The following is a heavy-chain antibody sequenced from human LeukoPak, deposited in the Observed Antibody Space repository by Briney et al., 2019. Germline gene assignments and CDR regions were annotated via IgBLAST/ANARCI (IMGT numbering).Heavy chain of an antibody. V-gene: IGHV4-4*07. Sequence: SETLSLTCTVSGGSISSYYWSWIRQPAGKGLEWIGRIYTSGSTNYNPSLKSRVTMSVDTSKNQFSLKLSSVTAADTAVYYCARGNRDYDILTGYLAYGMDVWGQGTTVTVSS. CDR2: IYTSGST. CDR1: GGSISSYY. CDR3: ARGNRDYDILTGYLAYGMDV. J-gene: IGHJ6*02. D-gene: IGHD3-9*01.